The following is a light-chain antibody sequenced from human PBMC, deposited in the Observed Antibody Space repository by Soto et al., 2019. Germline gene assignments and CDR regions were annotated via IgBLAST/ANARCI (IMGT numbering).Light chain of an antibody. J-gene: IGKJ4*01. CDR3: QQYDSYPFT. Sequence: DIPMTQSPSTLSASEGDRVTITCRASQSINNWLAWYQQKPGKAPKLLISKASNLKSGVPSRFSGTGFGTEFTLTISSLQPDDFASYYCQQYDSYPFTFGGGTKVEI. CDR2: KAS. CDR1: QSINNW. V-gene: IGKV1-5*03.